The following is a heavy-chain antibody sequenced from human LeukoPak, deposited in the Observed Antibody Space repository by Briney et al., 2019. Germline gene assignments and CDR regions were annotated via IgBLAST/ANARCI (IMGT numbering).Heavy chain of an antibody. Sequence: PSETLSLTCTVSGYSIISGYSWEWIRQPPGKGLEWIGSFHYSGSTYYNPSLMSRVTISGDTSKNQFSLRLSSVTAADTAVYYCARAYCSSTSCYTEGWSDPWGQGTLVTVSS. V-gene: IGHV4-38-2*02. D-gene: IGHD2-2*02. CDR2: FHYSGST. J-gene: IGHJ5*02. CDR3: ARAYCSSTSCYTEGWSDP. CDR1: GYSIISGYS.